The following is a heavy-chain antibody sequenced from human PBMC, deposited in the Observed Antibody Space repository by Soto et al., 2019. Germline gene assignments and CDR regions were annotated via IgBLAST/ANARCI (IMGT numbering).Heavy chain of an antibody. Sequence: GGSLRLSCAASGFTFSSYGMHWARQAPGKGLEWVAVIWYDGSNKYYADSVKGRFIISRDNSKNTLYLQMNSLRAEDTAVYYCARDKDMIVGLDAFDIWGQGTMVTVSS. CDR1: GFTFSSYG. CDR2: IWYDGSNK. V-gene: IGHV3-33*01. J-gene: IGHJ3*02. CDR3: ARDKDMIVGLDAFDI. D-gene: IGHD3-22*01.